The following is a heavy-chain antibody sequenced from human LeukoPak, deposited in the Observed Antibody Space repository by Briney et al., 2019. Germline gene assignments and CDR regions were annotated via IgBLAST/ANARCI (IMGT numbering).Heavy chain of an antibody. D-gene: IGHD3-9*01. V-gene: IGHV3-48*01. Sequence: PGGSLRLSCVASGFTFSTFGMNWVRQAPGKRLEWVSYVSSSRTTIYYADSVKGRFTISRDDAKSSLYLQMNSLRAEDTALYYCARMSTGYYDDYWGQGTLVAVPS. CDR1: GFTFSTFG. CDR2: VSSSRTTI. CDR3: ARMSTGYYDDY. J-gene: IGHJ4*02.